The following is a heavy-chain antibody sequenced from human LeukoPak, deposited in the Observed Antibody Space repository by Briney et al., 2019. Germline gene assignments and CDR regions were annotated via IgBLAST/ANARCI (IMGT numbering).Heavy chain of an antibody. CDR1: GGSISSGGYS. V-gene: IGHV4-30-2*01. CDR3: ARGWGQQLPPTY. D-gene: IGHD6-13*01. CDR2: IYHSGST. J-gene: IGHJ4*02. Sequence: SQTLSLTCAVSGGSISSGGYSWSWIRQPPGKGLEWIGYIYHSGSTYYNPSLKSRVTISVDRSKNQFSLKLSSVSAADTAVYFCARGWGQQLPPTYWGQGTLVTVSS.